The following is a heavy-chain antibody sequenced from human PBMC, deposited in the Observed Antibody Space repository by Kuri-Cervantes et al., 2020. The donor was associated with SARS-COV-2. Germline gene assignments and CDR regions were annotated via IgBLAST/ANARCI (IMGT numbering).Heavy chain of an antibody. V-gene: IGHV3-21*01. CDR1: GFTFSSYS. CDR2: ISSGSSYI. J-gene: IGHJ5*02. CDR3: ARSFTVTDPFDP. Sequence: GESLKISCAASGFTFSSYSMNWVRQAPGKGLEWVSSISSGSSYIYYADSVKGRFTISRDNAKNSLYLQMNSLRAEDTAVYYCARSFTVTDPFDPWGQGTLVTVSS. D-gene: IGHD4-11*01.